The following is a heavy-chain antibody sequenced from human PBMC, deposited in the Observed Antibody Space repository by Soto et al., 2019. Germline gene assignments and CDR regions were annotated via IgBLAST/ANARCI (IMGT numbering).Heavy chain of an antibody. D-gene: IGHD5-12*01. CDR1: GFIFSSYA. CDR3: VKDFRVGCDWTHD. V-gene: IGHV3-23*01. CDR2: IRGSGGPT. J-gene: IGHJ4*02. Sequence: DVQLLESGGDLVQPGGTLRPSCAAAGFIFSSYAMSWVRQAPGKGLEWVSLIRGSGGPTNYADSVKGRFTVSRDNSKNILLLQMNSLRAEDTAVYYCVKDFRVGCDWTHDWGQGTLVTVSS.